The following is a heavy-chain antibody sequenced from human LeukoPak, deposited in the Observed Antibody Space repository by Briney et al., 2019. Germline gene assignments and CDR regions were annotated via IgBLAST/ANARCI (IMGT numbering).Heavy chain of an antibody. CDR1: GYTFTGYY. CDR2: INPNSGGT. Sequence: ASVKVSCKASGYTFTGYYMHWVRQAPGQGLEWMGWINPNSGGTNYAQKFQGWVTMTRDTSISTAYMELSRLRSDDTAVYYCARDWGSGSYDAFDIWGQGTMVTVSS. CDR3: ARDWGSGSYDAFDI. D-gene: IGHD3-10*01. J-gene: IGHJ3*02. V-gene: IGHV1-2*04.